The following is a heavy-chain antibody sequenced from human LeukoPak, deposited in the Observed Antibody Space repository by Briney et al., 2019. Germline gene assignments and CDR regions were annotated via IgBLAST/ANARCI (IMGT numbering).Heavy chain of an antibody. CDR1: GGTFISYD. CDR2: IIPPFGTA. J-gene: IGHJ4*02. Sequence: ASVQVSCKASGGTFISYDISWVRQAPGQGLEWMGGIIPPFGTANYAQKFQGKVTISADKSTSTAYLELSSLKAEDTAVYYCAINTYYQFWRGCSDYWGQGTLVTVSS. D-gene: IGHD3-3*01. V-gene: IGHV1-69*06. CDR3: AINTYYQFWRGCSDY.